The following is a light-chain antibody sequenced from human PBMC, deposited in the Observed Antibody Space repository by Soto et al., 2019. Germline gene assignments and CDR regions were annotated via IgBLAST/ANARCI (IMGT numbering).Light chain of an antibody. CDR2: AAS. Sequence: DIQLTQSPSFLSASVGDRVTITCRASQGISSHLAWYQQEPGKAPKLLISAASTLQSGVPSRFSGSGSGTEYTLTSSSLQPDDFASYCCQQYDSYSWTFGGGTKVDIK. CDR1: QGISSH. CDR3: QQYDSYSWT. J-gene: IGKJ4*02. V-gene: IGKV1-9*01.